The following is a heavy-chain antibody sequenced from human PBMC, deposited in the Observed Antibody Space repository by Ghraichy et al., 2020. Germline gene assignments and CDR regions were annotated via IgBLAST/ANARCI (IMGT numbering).Heavy chain of an antibody. D-gene: IGHD6-13*01. CDR3: ARHVKITSGTSGYFDI. V-gene: IGHV4-39*01. CDR2: IYYSGST. J-gene: IGHJ2*01. CDR1: GGSISSSSYY. Sequence: SETLSLTCTVSGGSISSSSYYWDWLRQPPGKGLEWIGTIYYSGSTYYNPTLKSRVTISVYTSKNQFSLKLSSVTAAATAVYYCARHVKITSGTSGYFDIWGRGTLVSVSS.